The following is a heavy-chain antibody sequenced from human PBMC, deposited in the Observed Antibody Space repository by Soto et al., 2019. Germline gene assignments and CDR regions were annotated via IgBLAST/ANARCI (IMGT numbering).Heavy chain of an antibody. CDR2: IISLFGTP. V-gene: IGHV1-69*14. CDR3: AGDLGSGYDRGDY. CDR1: GDTFTNHV. J-gene: IGHJ4*02. Sequence: QVQLVQSGDEVKKPGSSVKVSCKASGDTFTNHVFNWVRQAPGQGLEWMGGIISLFGTPNYSRRFQGRVTITADKSTATSDMELSSLRSDDTAVYYCAGDLGSGYDRGDYWGQGTLVTVSS. D-gene: IGHD5-12*01.